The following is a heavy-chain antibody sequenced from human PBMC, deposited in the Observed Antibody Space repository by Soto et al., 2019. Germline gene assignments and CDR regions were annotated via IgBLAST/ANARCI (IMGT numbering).Heavy chain of an antibody. Sequence: VQLLESGGGLVQPGGSLRLSCAASGFTFSSYAMSWVRQAPGKGLEWVSAISGSGGSTYYADSGKGRFTISRDNSKNTLYLQMNSLRAEDTAVYYCAKDLVGYCSGGSCYYFDYWGQGTLVTVSS. CDR3: AKDLVGYCSGGSCYYFDY. J-gene: IGHJ4*02. CDR1: GFTFSSYA. V-gene: IGHV3-23*01. CDR2: ISGSGGST. D-gene: IGHD2-15*01.